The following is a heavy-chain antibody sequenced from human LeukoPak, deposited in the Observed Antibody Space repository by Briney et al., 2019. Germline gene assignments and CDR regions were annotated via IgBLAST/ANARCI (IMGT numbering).Heavy chain of an antibody. CDR2: IYYSGST. CDR1: GGSISSGGYY. J-gene: IGHJ4*02. Sequence: TSQTLSLTCTVSGGSISSGGYYWSWIRQHPGKGLEWIGYIYYSGSTYYNPSLKSRVTISVDTSKNQFSLRLSSVTAADTAVYYCARGWFGEFYFDYWGQGTLVAVSS. V-gene: IGHV4-31*03. D-gene: IGHD3-10*01. CDR3: ARGWFGEFYFDY.